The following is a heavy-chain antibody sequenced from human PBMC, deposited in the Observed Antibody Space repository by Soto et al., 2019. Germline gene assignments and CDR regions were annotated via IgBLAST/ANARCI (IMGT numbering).Heavy chain of an antibody. J-gene: IGHJ4*02. V-gene: IGHV4-59*01. D-gene: IGHD5-18*01. Sequence: TLSLTCTVSGGSISSYYWSWIRQPPGKGLEWIGYIYYSGSTNYNPSLKSRVTISVDTSKNQFSLKLSSVTAADTAVYYCATVGYSYGRYYFDYWGQGTLVTVSS. CDR3: ATVGYSYGRYYFDY. CDR2: IYYSGST. CDR1: GGSISSYY.